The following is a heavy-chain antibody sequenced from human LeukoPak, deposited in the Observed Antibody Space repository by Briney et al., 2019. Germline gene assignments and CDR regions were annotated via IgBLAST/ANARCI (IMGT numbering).Heavy chain of an antibody. V-gene: IGHV1-18*01. J-gene: IGHJ3*02. CDR2: ISAYNGHT. CDR3: ARGAYDFLTAAGASSFDI. Sequence: GASVKVSCKASGSTFTNYGINWVRQAPGQGLEWMAWISAYNGHTNCAQKLQDRVTLTTDASTSTAYMELRSLRSDDTAVYYCARGAYDFLTAAGASSFDIWGQGTMVTVSS. CDR1: GSTFTNYG. D-gene: IGHD3-9*01.